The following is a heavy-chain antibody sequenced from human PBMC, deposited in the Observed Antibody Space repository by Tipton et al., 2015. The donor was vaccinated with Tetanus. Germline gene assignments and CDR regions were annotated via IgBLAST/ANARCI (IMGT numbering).Heavy chain of an antibody. J-gene: IGHJ4*02. CDR1: GFTFSNYW. CDR2: IKRDGSDK. D-gene: IGHD5-18*01. Sequence: SLRLSCAASGFTFSNYWMSWVRQAPGRGLEWVASIKRDGSDKNYVDSVKGRFTISRDNAKNSLYLQMSSPRAEDTAVYYCARDASRYTYGSNYFDYWGQGTLVTVSS. CDR3: ARDASRYTYGSNYFDY. V-gene: IGHV3-7*01.